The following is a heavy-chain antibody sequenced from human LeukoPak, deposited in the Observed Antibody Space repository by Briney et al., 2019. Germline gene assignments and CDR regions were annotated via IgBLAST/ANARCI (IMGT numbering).Heavy chain of an antibody. CDR2: ISSSGSTI. CDR3: AKDRKIFLEWLPGGGV. CDR1: GFTFSDYY. D-gene: IGHD3-3*01. V-gene: IGHV3-11*01. J-gene: IGHJ4*02. Sequence: PGGSLRLSCAASGFTFSDYYMSWIRQAPGKGLEWVSYISSSGSTIYYADSVKGRFTISRDNSKNTLYLQMNSLRAEDTAVYYCAKDRKIFLEWLPGGGVWGQGTLVTVSS.